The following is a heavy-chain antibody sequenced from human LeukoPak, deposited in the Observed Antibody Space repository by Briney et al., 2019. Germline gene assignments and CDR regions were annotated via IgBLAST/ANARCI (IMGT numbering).Heavy chain of an antibody. V-gene: IGHV4-39*01. CDR2: VYYTGTT. J-gene: IGHJ4*02. CDR3: ARHSNYASGSTAKGLFDY. D-gene: IGHD3-10*01. CDR1: GASIRISNYY. Sequence: SSETQSLTCTVSGASIRISNYYWGWVRQPPGKGLEWIASVYYTGTTYYNPSLKSRVTIFVETSKNQVSLRLSSVTAADTAVYYCARHSNYASGSTAKGLFDYWGQGTLVSVSS.